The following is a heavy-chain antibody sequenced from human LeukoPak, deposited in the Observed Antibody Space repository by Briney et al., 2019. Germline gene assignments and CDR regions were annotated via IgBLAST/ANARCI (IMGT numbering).Heavy chain of an antibody. D-gene: IGHD2-21*02. CDR3: VLINCGGDCPAGY. V-gene: IGHV4-34*01. J-gene: IGHJ4*02. CDR1: GGSFSGYY. CDR2: INHSGST. Sequence: SETLSLTCAVYGGSFSGYYWSWIRQPPGKGLEWIGEINHSGSTNYNPSLKSRVTISVDTSKNQFSLKLSSVTAADTAVYYCVLINCGGDCPAGYWGQGTLVTVSS.